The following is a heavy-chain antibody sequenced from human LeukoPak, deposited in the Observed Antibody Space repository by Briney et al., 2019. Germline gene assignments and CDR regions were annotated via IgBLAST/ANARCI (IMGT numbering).Heavy chain of an antibody. V-gene: IGHV4-34*01. D-gene: IGHD5-24*01. CDR3: ALNGVLGDEMATILDY. Sequence: SETLSLTCAVYGGSFSGYYWCWIRQPPGEGVEWIGEINHSGSIKYNLPLKSRVTIPVETSKYHVSLKLSSVTAEHTAVYYCALNGVLGDEMATILDYWGQGTLVTVSS. CDR2: INHSGSI. CDR1: GGSFSGYY. J-gene: IGHJ4*02.